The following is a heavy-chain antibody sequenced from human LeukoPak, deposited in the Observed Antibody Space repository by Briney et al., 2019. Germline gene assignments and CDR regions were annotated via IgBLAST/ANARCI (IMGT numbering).Heavy chain of an antibody. J-gene: IGHJ4*02. Sequence: ASVKVSCKVSGYTLTELSMHWVRQAPGKGLEWMGGFDSEDGETIYAQKFQGRVTMTEDTSTDTAYMELSSLRSEDTAVYYCARVLSSGYSYYFDYWGQGTLVTVSS. D-gene: IGHD3-22*01. CDR1: GYTLTELS. CDR3: ARVLSSGYSYYFDY. CDR2: FDSEDGET. V-gene: IGHV1-24*01.